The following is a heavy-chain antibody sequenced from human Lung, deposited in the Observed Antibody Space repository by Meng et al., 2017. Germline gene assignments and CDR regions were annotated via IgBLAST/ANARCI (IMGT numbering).Heavy chain of an antibody. CDR1: GYPFTNYG. V-gene: IGHV1-18*01. Sequence: QVHLGQAGAEVREPGAPVKGSCKASGYPFTNYGISWVRQAPGQGLEWMGWISVYNVNTNYAQKFQGRVTMTTDTSTSTTYMELRSLRSDDTGVYYCARSPYSSGWPNFDSWGQGTLVTVSS. D-gene: IGHD6-19*01. CDR3: ARSPYSSGWPNFDS. CDR2: ISVYNVNT. J-gene: IGHJ4*02.